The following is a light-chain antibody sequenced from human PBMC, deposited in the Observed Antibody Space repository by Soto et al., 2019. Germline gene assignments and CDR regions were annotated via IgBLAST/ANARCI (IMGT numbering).Light chain of an antibody. V-gene: IGKV1-39*01. CDR3: QQTYNPPRT. CDR1: ETIASY. J-gene: IGKJ1*01. CDR2: AAS. Sequence: DIQMTQSPSSLSASVGDRVTITCRASETIASYVNWYQQRPGKAPKLLIYAASTLQSGVPSRFGGSGSGTDFTLPITSLQPEDFATYFCQQTYNPPRTFGQGTRL.